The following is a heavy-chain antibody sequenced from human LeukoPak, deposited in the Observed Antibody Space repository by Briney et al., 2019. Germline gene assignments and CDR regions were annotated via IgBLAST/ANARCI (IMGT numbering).Heavy chain of an antibody. CDR2: IYHSGST. CDR3: TRGHPGVVRGTNWFDS. D-gene: IGHD3-10*01. CDR1: GFSISNGYY. V-gene: IGHV4-38-2*02. J-gene: IGHJ5*01. Sequence: PSETLSLTCTVSGFSISNGYYWGWIRQPPGKGLEWIGSIYHSGSTYYNPSLKSRVTISVDTSKNQFSLKLSSVTAADTAVYYCTRGHPGVVRGTNWFDSWGQGTLVTVSS.